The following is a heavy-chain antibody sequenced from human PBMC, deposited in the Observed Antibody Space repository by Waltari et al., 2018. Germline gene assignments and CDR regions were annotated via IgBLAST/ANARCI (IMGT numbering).Heavy chain of an antibody. Sequence: EVQLVESGGGLIQPGGSLRLSCAASGFTVSSNYMSWVRQAPGKGLEWVSVIYSGGSTYYADSVKGRVTISRDNSKNTLYLQMNSLRAEDTAVYYCVRDGSTVTTHEGYFDLWGRGTLVTVSS. V-gene: IGHV3-53*01. D-gene: IGHD4-17*01. J-gene: IGHJ2*01. CDR2: IYSGGST. CDR3: VRDGSTVTTHEGYFDL. CDR1: GFTVSSNY.